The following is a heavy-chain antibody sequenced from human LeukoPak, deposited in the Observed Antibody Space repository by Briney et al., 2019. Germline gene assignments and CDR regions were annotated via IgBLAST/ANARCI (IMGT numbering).Heavy chain of an antibody. J-gene: IGHJ4*02. CDR3: AQRRGHAFDN. Sequence: GGSLRLSCAASGFTFSGYAMTWVRQGPGKGLEWVSYISASGDGTYYADSVKGRFTLSRDNSKSTLYLQMNSLRAEDTAVYYCAQRRGHAFDNWGQGTLVTVSS. D-gene: IGHD3-10*01. CDR1: GFTFSGYA. CDR2: ISASGDGT. V-gene: IGHV3-23*01.